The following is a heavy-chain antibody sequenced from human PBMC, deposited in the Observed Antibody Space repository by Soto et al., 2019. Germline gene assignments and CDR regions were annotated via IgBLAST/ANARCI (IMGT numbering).Heavy chain of an antibody. CDR3: ARSTYRRSWDGNWLDP. J-gene: IGHJ5*02. Sequence: SGPTLVNPTQTLTLTCTFSGFSLSTSGMRVSWIRQPPGKALEWLARIDWDDDKFYSTSLKTRLTISKDTSKNQVVLTMTNMDPVDTATYYCARSTYRRSWDGNWLDPWGQGTLVTVYS. D-gene: IGHD6-13*01. V-gene: IGHV2-70*04. CDR2: IDWDDDK. CDR1: GFSLSTSGMR.